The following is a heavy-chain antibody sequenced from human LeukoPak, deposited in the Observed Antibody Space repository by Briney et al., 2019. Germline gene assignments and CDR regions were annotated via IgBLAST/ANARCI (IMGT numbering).Heavy chain of an antibody. J-gene: IGHJ4*02. V-gene: IGHV1-2*02. Sequence: GASVKVSCKASGYTFPDYFMHWVRQAPGQGLEWMGWINPNSGGTSYAQKFQSRVTMTRDTSVTTAYMELGRLRSDDTALYYCARGRAGDYFDSWGQGTLVTISS. CDR2: INPNSGGT. CDR3: ARGRAGDYFDS. CDR1: GYTFPDYF.